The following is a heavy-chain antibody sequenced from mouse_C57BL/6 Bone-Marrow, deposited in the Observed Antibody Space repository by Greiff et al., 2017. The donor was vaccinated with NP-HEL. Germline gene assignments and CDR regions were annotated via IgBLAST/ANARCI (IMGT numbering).Heavy chain of an antibody. D-gene: IGHD1-1*01. V-gene: IGHV2-2*01. J-gene: IGHJ4*01. CDR2: IWSGGST. CDR1: GFSLTSYG. CDR3: ARPGRDYYGSPYYYAMDY. Sequence: VKLMESGPGLVQPSQSLSITCTVSGFSLTSYGVHWVRQSPGKGLEWLGVIWSGGSTDYNAAFISRLSISKDNSKSQVFFKMNSLQADDTAIYYCARPGRDYYGSPYYYAMDYWGQGTSVTVSS.